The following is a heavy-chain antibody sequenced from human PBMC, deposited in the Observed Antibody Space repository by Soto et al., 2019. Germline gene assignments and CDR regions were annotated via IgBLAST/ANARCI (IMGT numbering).Heavy chain of an antibody. D-gene: IGHD6-13*01. CDR1: GFTFSSYD. J-gene: IGHJ4*02. CDR2: ISGSGGGDTI. V-gene: IGHV3-23*01. Sequence: EVQLLESGGGLVQPGGSLRLSCAASGFTFSSYDMSWVRQAPGQGLEWVSVISGSGGGDTIYYADSVKGRFTISRDNGGSSLFLHMDSLRADDTAIYYCARRGGMAAAGTAVDYWGQGTLVTVTS. CDR3: ARRGGMAAAGTAVDY.